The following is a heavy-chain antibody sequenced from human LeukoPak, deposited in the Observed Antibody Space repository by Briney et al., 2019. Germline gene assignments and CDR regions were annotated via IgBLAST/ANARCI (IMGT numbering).Heavy chain of an antibody. CDR2: IDWRSGSI. V-gene: IGHV3-9*01. CDR3: ARGNTLKDDSFYHGMDV. D-gene: IGHD1/OR15-1a*01. Sequence: GRSLRLSCAASGFTFDDYAMLWVRQAPVKGLEGVAGIDWRSGSIGYADSVQGRFTISRDNAKKSLSLQMSSLRPEDTALYYCARGNTLKDDSFYHGMDVWGPGTTVIVSS. J-gene: IGHJ6*02. CDR1: GFTFDDYA.